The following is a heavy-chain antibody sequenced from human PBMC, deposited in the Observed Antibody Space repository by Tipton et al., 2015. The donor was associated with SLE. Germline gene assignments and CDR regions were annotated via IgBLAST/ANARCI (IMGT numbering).Heavy chain of an antibody. CDR1: GSYFNYYA. J-gene: IGHJ5*02. CDR3: AKIWQQLGFDP. Sequence: SLRLSCADSGSYFNYYAMFWVRQAPGKGLEWVAFISYDGSREFYADSVKGRFSISRSNSKSTLYLQMNSLRAEDMAVYYCAKIWQQLGFDPWGQGTLVTVSS. D-gene: IGHD5-24*01. V-gene: IGHV3-30*04. CDR2: ISYDGSRE.